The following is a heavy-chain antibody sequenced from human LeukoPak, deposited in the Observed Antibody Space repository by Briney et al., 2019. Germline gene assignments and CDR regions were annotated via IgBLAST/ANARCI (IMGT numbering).Heavy chain of an antibody. Sequence: PGGSLRLSCAASGFTFSSYAMSWVRQAPGKGLEWVSSISGSGNRTYCADSVKGRFTISRDNSKNTLFLQMNSLRAEDTAVYYCARHGQDSFDYWGQGTLVTVSS. J-gene: IGHJ4*02. D-gene: IGHD2-15*01. CDR2: ISGSGNRT. CDR3: ARHGQDSFDY. CDR1: GFTFSSYA. V-gene: IGHV3-23*01.